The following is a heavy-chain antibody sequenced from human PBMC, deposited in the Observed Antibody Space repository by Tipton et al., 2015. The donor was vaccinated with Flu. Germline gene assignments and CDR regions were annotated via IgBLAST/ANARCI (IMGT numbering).Heavy chain of an antibody. D-gene: IGHD5-24*01. V-gene: IGHV4-39*07. Sequence: TLSLTCTVSGGSVNIENSYWVWIRQSLGRGLEWVATIYNTGFTNYNPSLRSRVTVSLDMSKSQFSLRLTSVTAADTAVYYCVRTKDGYTLSNFVYWGQGTLVTVSS. CDR1: GGSVNIENSY. CDR2: IYNTGFT. J-gene: IGHJ4*02. CDR3: VRTKDGYTLSNFVY.